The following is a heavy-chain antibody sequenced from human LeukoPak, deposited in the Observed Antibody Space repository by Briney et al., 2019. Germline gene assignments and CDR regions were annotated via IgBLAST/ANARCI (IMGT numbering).Heavy chain of an antibody. J-gene: IGHJ5*02. CDR1: GASISGSGYY. D-gene: IGHD2-15*01. Sequence: SETLSLTCTVSGASISGSGYYWGWIRQPPGKGLEWIGSIYYSGSSFYNPSLKSRVTISVDTSKNQFSLKLRSVTAADTAVYYCARRGVVVVAEGGVANWFDPWGQGTLVTVSS. CDR3: ARRGVVVVAEGGVANWFDP. V-gene: IGHV4-39*01. CDR2: IYYSGSS.